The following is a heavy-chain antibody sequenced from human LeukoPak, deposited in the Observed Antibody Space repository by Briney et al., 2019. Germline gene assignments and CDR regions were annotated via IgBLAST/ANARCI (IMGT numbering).Heavy chain of an antibody. CDR3: ARGLNWFDP. CDR2: IYYSGST. J-gene: IGHJ5*02. V-gene: IGHV4-59*01. Sequence: SETLSLTCTVSGGSISSYYWSWIRQPPGKGLEWIGYIYYSGSTNYNPSLKSRVTISVDTSKNQFSLRMSAVTVADTAVYYCARGLNWFDPWGQGTLLTVSS. CDR1: GGSISSYY.